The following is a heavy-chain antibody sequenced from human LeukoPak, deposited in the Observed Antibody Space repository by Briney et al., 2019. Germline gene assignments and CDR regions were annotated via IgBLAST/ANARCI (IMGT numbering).Heavy chain of an antibody. CDR1: GFTFNSYS. CDR3: AKDYQVGDYYPHDAFDI. V-gene: IGHV3-30*18. J-gene: IGHJ3*02. Sequence: GGSLRLSCAASGFTFNSYSMNWVRQAPGKGLEWVAVISYDGSNKYYADSVKGRFTISRDNSKNTLYPQMNSLRAEDTAVYYCAKDYQVGDYYPHDAFDIWGQGTMVTVSS. D-gene: IGHD4-17*01. CDR2: ISYDGSNK.